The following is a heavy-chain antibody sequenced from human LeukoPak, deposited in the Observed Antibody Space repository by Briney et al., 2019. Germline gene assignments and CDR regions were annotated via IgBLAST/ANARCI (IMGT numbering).Heavy chain of an antibody. V-gene: IGHV3-23*01. D-gene: IGHD2-8*01. CDR2: ISGSGGER. CDR1: GFTFSNYG. CDR3: AKAFGTNGYFQLPIDF. Sequence: TGGSLRLSCAASGFTFSNYGMSWVRQAPGKGLQWVSGISGSGGERYYTESVKGRFTISRDNSRNTVYLQLNDLRAEDTAIYYCAKAFGTNGYFQLPIDFWGQGTLVTVSS. J-gene: IGHJ4*02.